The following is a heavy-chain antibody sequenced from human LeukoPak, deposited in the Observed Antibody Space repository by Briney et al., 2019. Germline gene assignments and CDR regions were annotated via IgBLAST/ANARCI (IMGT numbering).Heavy chain of an antibody. D-gene: IGHD4-17*01. V-gene: IGHV3-73*01. CDR1: GFTFSGSA. Sequence: AGGSLRLSCAASGFTFSGSAMHWVRQASGKGLEWVGRIRSKANSYATAYAASVKGRFTISRDDSKNTAYLQMNSLKTEDTAVYYCTSPLHDYGDPLDDYWGQGTLVTVSS. CDR2: IRSKANSYAT. CDR3: TSPLHDYGDPLDDY. J-gene: IGHJ4*02.